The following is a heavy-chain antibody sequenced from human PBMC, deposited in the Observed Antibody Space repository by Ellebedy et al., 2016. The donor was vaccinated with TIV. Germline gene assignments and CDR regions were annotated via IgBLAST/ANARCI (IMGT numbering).Heavy chain of an antibody. Sequence: GGSLRLSCAVSGFTFSSYWMSWVRQAPGKGLEWVANIKDDGSEKYYVDSVKGRFTISRDNAKNSLYLQMNSLRAEDTAMYYCARDDSSGYYKSYYYAMDVWGQGTTVTVSS. CDR2: IKDDGSEK. CDR1: GFTFSSYW. CDR3: ARDDSSGYYKSYYYAMDV. D-gene: IGHD3-22*01. J-gene: IGHJ6*02. V-gene: IGHV3-7*01.